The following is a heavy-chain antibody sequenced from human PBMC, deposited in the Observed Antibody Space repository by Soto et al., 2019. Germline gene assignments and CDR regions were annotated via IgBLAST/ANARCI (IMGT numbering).Heavy chain of an antibody. D-gene: IGHD2-15*01. CDR3: VRGGIAGHWFDP. Sequence: SETLSLTCAVYGGSFSGYYWSWIRQPPGKGLEWLGYIFHSGSSLYNPSLRGRLTLSADTSRNQLSLHLTSVTAADTAVYYCVRGGIAGHWFDPWGQGILVTVSS. CDR2: IFHSGSS. CDR1: GGSFSGYY. V-gene: IGHV4-34*09. J-gene: IGHJ5*02.